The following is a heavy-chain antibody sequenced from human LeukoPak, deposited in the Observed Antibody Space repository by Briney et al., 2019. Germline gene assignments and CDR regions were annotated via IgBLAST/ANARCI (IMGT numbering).Heavy chain of an antibody. CDR2: IYSGST. V-gene: IGHV4-59*01. J-gene: IGHJ5*02. CDR1: GASITSSY. Sequence: NPSETLSLTCSVSGASITSSYWSWIRQTPGKGLEWIGNIYSGSTNYNPSFESRVTVSLDTSKNQFSLRLTSVTAADTALYYCARDGYGSGRYGWFDPWGQGTLVTVSS. CDR3: ARDGYGSGRYGWFDP. D-gene: IGHD3-10*01.